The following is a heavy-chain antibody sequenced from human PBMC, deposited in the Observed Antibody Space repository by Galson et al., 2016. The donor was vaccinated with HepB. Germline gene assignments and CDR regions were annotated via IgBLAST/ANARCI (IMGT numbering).Heavy chain of an antibody. CDR1: GGSISSNY. V-gene: IGHV4-59*01. J-gene: IGHJ5*02. D-gene: IGHD3-3*01. Sequence: SETLSLTCSVSGGSISSNYWSWIRQPPGKGLEWIGYIYNSGSTNYNPSLKSRVTISVDAYKNHFSLKLSSVTAAVTAVSYCARGTIGYYSPWFDPWGQGTLVTVSS. CDR3: ARGTIGYYSPWFDP. CDR2: IYNSGST.